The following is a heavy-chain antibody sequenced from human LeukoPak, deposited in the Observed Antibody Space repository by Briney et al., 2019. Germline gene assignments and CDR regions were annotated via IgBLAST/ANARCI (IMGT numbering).Heavy chain of an antibody. V-gene: IGHV3-23*01. D-gene: IGHD3-16*01. CDR2: LSGSGGAT. Sequence: PGGSLRLSCAASGFTFSSYAMSWVRQAPGKGLEWVSGLSGSGGATYYADSVKGRFTISRDTSKNTLYLQMNSLRAEDTALNYCAKEYVHFDYWGQGTLVTVSS. CDR3: AKEYVHFDY. J-gene: IGHJ4*02. CDR1: GFTFSSYA.